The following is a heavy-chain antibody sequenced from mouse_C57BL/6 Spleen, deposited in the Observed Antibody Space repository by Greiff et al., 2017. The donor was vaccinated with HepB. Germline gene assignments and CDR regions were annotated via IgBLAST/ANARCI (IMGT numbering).Heavy chain of an antibody. Sequence: VQGVESGPGLVAPSQSLSITCTVSGFSLTSYAISWVRQPPGKGLEWLGVIWTGGGTNYNSALKSRLSISKDNSKSQVFLKMNSLQTDDTARYYCARNKGSSYPYYFDYWGQGTTLTVSS. CDR1: GFSLTSYA. J-gene: IGHJ2*01. CDR2: IWTGGGT. CDR3: ARNKGSSYPYYFDY. D-gene: IGHD1-1*01. V-gene: IGHV2-9-1*01.